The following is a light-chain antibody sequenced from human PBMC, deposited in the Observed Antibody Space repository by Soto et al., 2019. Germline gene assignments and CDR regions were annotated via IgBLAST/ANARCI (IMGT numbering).Light chain of an antibody. J-gene: IGKJ1*01. V-gene: IGKV1-5*01. CDR3: QQYNSYRT. CDR2: DAS. Sequence: DIQMTQSPSTLSASVGDRVTITCRASQSISSWLAWYQQKPGKAPKLLIYDASSLESGVPSRFSGSGSGTDFTLTISSLQPDDFATYYCQQYNSYRTVGQGTKVESK. CDR1: QSISSW.